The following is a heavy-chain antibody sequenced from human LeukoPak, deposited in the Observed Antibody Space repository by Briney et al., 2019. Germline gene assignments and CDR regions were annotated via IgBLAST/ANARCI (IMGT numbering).Heavy chain of an antibody. D-gene: IGHD2-15*01. CDR3: ARDIVVVVAAHFDS. Sequence: GGSLRLSCLASGFTFSSCAMSWVRQAPGKGLEGVSSISGSGASTHYADSVKGRSTISRDNSKNTLYLQMNSLPAEDTAVYYCARDIVVVVAAHFDSWGQGTLVSVSS. CDR1: GFTFSSCA. J-gene: IGHJ4*02. CDR2: ISGSGAST. V-gene: IGHV3-23*01.